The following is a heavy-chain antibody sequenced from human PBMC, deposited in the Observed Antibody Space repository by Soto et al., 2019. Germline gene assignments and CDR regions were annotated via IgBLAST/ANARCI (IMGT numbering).Heavy chain of an antibody. CDR3: AVGNQHPYKWFDP. V-gene: IGHV1-69*13. J-gene: IGHJ5*02. CDR2: FNPIFGEP. CDR1: GGTFSNSA. Sequence: SVNVSFKASGGTFSNSAIYLLLHSPVQGLVWMGGFNPIFGEPYYAQTFQGRVTINADESTGTVYMDLSSLRSEDTAVYYCAVGNQHPYKWFDPWGQGTLVTVSS.